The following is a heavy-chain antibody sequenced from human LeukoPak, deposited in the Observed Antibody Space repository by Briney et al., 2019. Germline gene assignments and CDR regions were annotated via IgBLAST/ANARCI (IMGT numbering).Heavy chain of an antibody. D-gene: IGHD3-22*01. Sequence: GASVKVSCKASGYTFTGNYMHWVRQAPGQGLEWMGWINPNSGGTNYAQKFQGRVTMARDTSIGTAYMELNRLRSDDTAVYYCARLSYYYDSSCYYSWGQGTLVTVSS. CDR2: INPNSGGT. CDR1: GYTFTGNY. V-gene: IGHV1-2*02. J-gene: IGHJ4*02. CDR3: ARLSYYYDSSCYYS.